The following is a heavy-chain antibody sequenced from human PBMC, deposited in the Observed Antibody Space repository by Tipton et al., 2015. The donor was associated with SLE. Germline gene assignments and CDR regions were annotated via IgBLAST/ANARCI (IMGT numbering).Heavy chain of an antibody. D-gene: IGHD4-17*01. J-gene: IGHJ4*02. V-gene: IGHV3-48*03. CDR3: ARALPNDYGDLDY. CDR2: ISSSGTLI. Sequence: SLRLSCAASGFTFSNYEMNWVRQAPGKGLEWISYISSSGTLIYYADSVKGRFTMSRDNAKNSVYLQMNSLSAEDTALYYCARALPNDYGDLDYWGQGTLVTVSS. CDR1: GFTFSNYE.